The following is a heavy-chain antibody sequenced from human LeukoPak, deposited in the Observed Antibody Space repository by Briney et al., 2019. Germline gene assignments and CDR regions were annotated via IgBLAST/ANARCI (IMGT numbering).Heavy chain of an antibody. CDR3: AKQSGGGNFYFDY. CDR2: ISYDGSYK. D-gene: IGHD4-23*01. J-gene: IGHJ4*02. Sequence: GGSLRLFCAASEFTFSTYGMHWVRQAPGKGLEWVAVISYDGSYKFYADSVKGRFTISRDNSKNTLYLQMNSLRAEDSAVYYCAKQSGGGNFYFDYWGQGTLVTVSS. CDR1: EFTFSTYG. V-gene: IGHV3-30*18.